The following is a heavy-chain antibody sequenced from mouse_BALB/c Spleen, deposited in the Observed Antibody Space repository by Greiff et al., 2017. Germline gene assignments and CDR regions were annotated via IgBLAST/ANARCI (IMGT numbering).Heavy chain of an antibody. Sequence: QVQLQQSGPGLVAPSQSLSITCTVSGFSLTSYGVHWVRQPPGKGLEWLGVIWAGGSTNYNSALMSRLSISKDNSKSQVFLKMNILQTDDTAMYYCARGGYGREAWFAYWGQGTLVTVSA. CDR2: IWAGGST. CDR3: ARGGYGREAWFAY. J-gene: IGHJ3*01. D-gene: IGHD2-10*02. V-gene: IGHV2-9*02. CDR1: GFSLTSYG.